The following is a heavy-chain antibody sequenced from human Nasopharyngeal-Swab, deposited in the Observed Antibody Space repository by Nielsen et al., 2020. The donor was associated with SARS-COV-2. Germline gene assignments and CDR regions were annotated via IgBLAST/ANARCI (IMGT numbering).Heavy chain of an antibody. CDR1: GFTFSGSA. CDR2: IRSKANSYAT. CDR3: IGVVAATLLSDPNTVIID. J-gene: IGHJ4*02. V-gene: IGHV3-73*01. D-gene: IGHD2-15*01. Sequence: GGSLRRSCAASGFTFSGSAMHWVRPASGKGLEWVGRIRSKANSYATAYAASVKGRFTISRDDSKNTAYLQMNSLKTEDTAVYYCIGVVAATLLSDPNTVIIDWGQGTLVTVSS.